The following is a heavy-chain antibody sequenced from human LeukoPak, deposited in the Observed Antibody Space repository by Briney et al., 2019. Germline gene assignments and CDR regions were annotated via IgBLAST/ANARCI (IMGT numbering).Heavy chain of an antibody. Sequence: SETLSLTCTVSGGSISSSSYYWGWIRQPPGKGLEWIGSIYYSGSTYYNPSLKSRVTISVGTSKNQFSLKLSSVTAADTAVYYCARWGRLHCSGGSCYGNWFDPWGQGTLVTVSS. CDR3: ARWGRLHCSGGSCYGNWFDP. V-gene: IGHV4-39*07. CDR2: IYYSGST. D-gene: IGHD2-15*01. J-gene: IGHJ5*02. CDR1: GGSISSSSYY.